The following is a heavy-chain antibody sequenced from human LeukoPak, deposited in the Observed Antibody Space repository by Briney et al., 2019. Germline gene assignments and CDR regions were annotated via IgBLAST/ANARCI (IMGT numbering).Heavy chain of an antibody. CDR1: GFTFSKYW. V-gene: IGHV3-7*03. D-gene: IGHD6-13*01. Sequence: GGSLRLSCVASGFTFSKYWLSWVRQTPGKGLEWVANIRSDGNEIFYLDSVKGRFTISRDNSKNTLYLQMNSLRAEDTAVYYCAKIGRAAILRIAAAGTDFDYWGQGTLVTVSS. CDR2: IRSDGNEI. J-gene: IGHJ4*02. CDR3: AKIGRAAILRIAAAGTDFDY.